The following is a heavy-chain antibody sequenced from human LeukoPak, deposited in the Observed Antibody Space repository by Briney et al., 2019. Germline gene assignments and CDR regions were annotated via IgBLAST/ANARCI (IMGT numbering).Heavy chain of an antibody. CDR3: ARISSSNWYNERGAFDV. D-gene: IGHD6-13*01. Sequence: SETLSLTCTVSGSSISSYYWSWIRQPPGKGLEWIGYIYYSGSTNYNPSLKSRVTISVDTSKNQFSLKLSSVTAADTAVYYCARISSSNWYNERGAFDVWGQGTMVTVSS. J-gene: IGHJ3*01. CDR2: IYYSGST. CDR1: GSSISSYY. V-gene: IGHV4-59*01.